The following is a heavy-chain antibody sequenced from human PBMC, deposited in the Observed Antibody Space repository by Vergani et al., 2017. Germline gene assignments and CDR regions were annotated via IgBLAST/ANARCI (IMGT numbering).Heavy chain of an antibody. V-gene: IGHV4-31*03. CDR1: GDSLSSSDHY. Sequence: QVQLQESGPGLVKPSQTLSLTCTVSGDSLSSSDHYWSWIRQRSDKGLEWVGQIFRSGTTYYNPSLKSRLIMSVDTSKNQFSLKLTSVTAADTAMYYCARENVVIARSFDFWGQGTLVTVSS. CDR2: IFRSGTT. CDR3: ARENVVIARSFDF. D-gene: IGHD2-21*01. J-gene: IGHJ4*02.